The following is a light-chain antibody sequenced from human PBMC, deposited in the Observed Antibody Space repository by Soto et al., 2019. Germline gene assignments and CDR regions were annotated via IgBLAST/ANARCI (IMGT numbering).Light chain of an antibody. Sequence: IQMTQSPSSLSASVGDRVTITCRASQGISNELGWYQQRPGKAPKVLIYGASNLQSGVPSRFSGSASGTDFTLTISSLQPEDFATYYCQQFNTYPQITFGQGTRLEI. J-gene: IGKJ5*01. CDR1: QGISNE. CDR2: GAS. V-gene: IGKV1-6*01. CDR3: QQFNTYPQIT.